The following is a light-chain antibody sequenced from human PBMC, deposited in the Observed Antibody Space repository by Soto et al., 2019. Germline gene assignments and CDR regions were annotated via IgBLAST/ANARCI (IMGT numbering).Light chain of an antibody. CDR3: QQYGSSPIT. CDR2: GAS. J-gene: IGKJ1*01. Sequence: EIVMTQSPATLSVSPGERATLSCRASQSVSSNLAWYQQKPGQAPRLLIYGASTRATGIPARFSGSGSGTECTITSSRLEPEDLGVYYCQQYGSSPITFGQGTKVDIK. CDR1: QSVSSN. V-gene: IGKV3-15*01.